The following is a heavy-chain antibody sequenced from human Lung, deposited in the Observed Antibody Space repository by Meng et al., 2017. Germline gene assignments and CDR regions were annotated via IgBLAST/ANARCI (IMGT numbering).Heavy chain of an antibody. V-gene: IGHV4-34*01. CDR2: INQSGDT. CDR1: AGSSSDDY. CDR3: ARGPTTRAHDFDY. J-gene: IGHJ4*02. D-gene: IGHD4-11*01. Sequence: QLQLPYGFAVLLKPSETLTLPVLGCAGSSSDDYVSWFRQPPGKGLELIWKINQSGDTNYNPSLESRVTISLDTSKNNVSLKLSSVNAADSAVYYCARGPTTRAHDFDYWGQGTLVTVSS.